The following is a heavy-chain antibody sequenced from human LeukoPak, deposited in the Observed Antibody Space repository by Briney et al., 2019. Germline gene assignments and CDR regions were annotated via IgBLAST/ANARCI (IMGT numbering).Heavy chain of an antibody. CDR3: ARDRGNSDPGDWFDS. CDR1: GFTFSDYY. CDR2: ISGSGSTV. V-gene: IGHV3-11*01. D-gene: IGHD4-23*01. Sequence: GGSLRLSCAASGFTFSDYYMSWIRQAPGKGLEWVSYISGSGSTVYYAASVRGRFTISRDNAKNSLFLQMSSLRAEDTAVYYCARDRGNSDPGDWFDSWGQGTLVTVSS. J-gene: IGHJ5*01.